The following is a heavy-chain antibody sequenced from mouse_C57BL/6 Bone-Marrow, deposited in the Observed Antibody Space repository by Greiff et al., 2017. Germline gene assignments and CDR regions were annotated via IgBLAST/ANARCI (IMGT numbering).Heavy chain of an antibody. CDR3: ARWDYGSSSYWYFDV. CDR1: GFTFSDYY. D-gene: IGHD1-1*01. Sequence: EVKLMESEGGLVQPGSSMKLSCTASGFTFSDYYMAWVRQVPEKGLEWVANINYDGSSTYYLDSLKSRFIISRDNAKNILYLQMSSLKSEDTATYYCARWDYGSSSYWYFDVWGTGTTVTVSS. CDR2: INYDGSST. J-gene: IGHJ1*03. V-gene: IGHV5-16*01.